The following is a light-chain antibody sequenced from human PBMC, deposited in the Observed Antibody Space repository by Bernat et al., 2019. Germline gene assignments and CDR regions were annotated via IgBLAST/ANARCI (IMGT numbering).Light chain of an antibody. CDR3: QQSYSIPIT. J-gene: IGKJ5*01. CDR1: QSIGNY. Sequence: DIQMTQSPSSLSASVGDRVTITCRASQSIGNYLNWYQQEVGKAPRLLISAASTLESGAPSRFSGGGSGTDFTLTISGLRPEDFAIYRCQQSYSIPITFGQGTRLEIK. CDR2: AAS. V-gene: IGKV1-39*01.